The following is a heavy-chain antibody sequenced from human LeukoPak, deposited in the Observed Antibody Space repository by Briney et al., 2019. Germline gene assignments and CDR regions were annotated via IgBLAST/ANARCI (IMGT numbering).Heavy chain of an antibody. V-gene: IGHV3-64*01. CDR3: ARGYCSGGSCYSGTYYYYYYMNV. D-gene: IGHD2-15*01. CDR1: GFTFSSYA. J-gene: IGHJ6*03. Sequence: GGSLRLSCAASGFTFSSYAMHWVRQAPGKGLEYVSAISSNGGSTYYANSVKGRFTISRDNAKNSLYLQMNSLRAEDTTVYYCARGYCSGGSCYSGTYYYYYYMNVWGKGTTVTISS. CDR2: ISSNGGST.